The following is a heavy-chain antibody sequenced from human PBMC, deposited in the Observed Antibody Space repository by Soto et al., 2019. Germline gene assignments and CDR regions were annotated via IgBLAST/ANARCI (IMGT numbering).Heavy chain of an antibody. CDR2: ISSSGSYI. CDR3: ARDPYYYGSGSPDY. CDR1: GFTFSSYS. V-gene: IGHV3-21*01. Sequence: GGSLRLSCAASGFTFSSYSMNWVRQAPGKGLEWVSSISSSGSYIYYADSVKGRFTISRDNSKNTLYLQMNSLRAEDTAVYYCARDPYYYGSGSPDYWGQGTLVTVSS. J-gene: IGHJ4*02. D-gene: IGHD3-10*01.